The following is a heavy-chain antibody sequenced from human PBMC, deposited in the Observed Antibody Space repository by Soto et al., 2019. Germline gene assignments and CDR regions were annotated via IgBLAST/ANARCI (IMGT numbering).Heavy chain of an antibody. D-gene: IGHD3-10*01. CDR3: ARKRGSGSYYNVGSDYYYGMDV. CDR1: GGSISSGGYY. Sequence: LXLTCTVSGGSISSGGYYWSWIRQHPGKGLEWIGYIYYSGSTYYNPSLKSRVTISVDTSKNQFSLNLSSVTAADTAVYYCARKRGSGSYYNVGSDYYYGMDVWGQGTTVTGSS. CDR2: IYYSGST. V-gene: IGHV4-31*03. J-gene: IGHJ6*02.